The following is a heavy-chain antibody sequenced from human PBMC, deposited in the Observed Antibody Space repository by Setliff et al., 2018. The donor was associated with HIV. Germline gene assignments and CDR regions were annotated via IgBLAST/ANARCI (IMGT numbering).Heavy chain of an antibody. CDR1: GFTFRSHG. V-gene: IGHV3-33*06. J-gene: IGHJ3*02. CDR3: AKDDVPRDFDI. CDR2: IWSDGSNR. Sequence: GGSLRLSCVASGFTFRSHGMHWVRQAPGKGLEWLAVIWSDGSNRYYAESVKGRFTISRDNSKNSLYLQMNSLRAEDTAVYYCAKDDVPRDFDIWGQGTMVTVSS.